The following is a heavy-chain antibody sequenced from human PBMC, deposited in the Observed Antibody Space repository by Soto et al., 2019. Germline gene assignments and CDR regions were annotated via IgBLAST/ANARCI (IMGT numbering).Heavy chain of an antibody. CDR2: INWNGGST. D-gene: IGHD5-12*01. CDR1: GFTFDDYG. V-gene: IGHV3-20*04. Sequence: PGGSLRLSCAASGFTFDDYGMSWVRQAPGKGLEWVSGINWNGGSTGYADSVKGRFTISRDNAKNSLYLQMNSLRAEDTALYYCARVPPGGYSGYDYAFDIWGQGTMVNVSS. CDR3: ARVPPGGYSGYDYAFDI. J-gene: IGHJ3*02.